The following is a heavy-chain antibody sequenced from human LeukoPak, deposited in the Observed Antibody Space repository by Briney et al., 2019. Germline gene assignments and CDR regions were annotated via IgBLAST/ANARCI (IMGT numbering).Heavy chain of an antibody. D-gene: IGHD3-22*01. CDR3: ASLQTYYYDSSGSFDY. CDR1: GYSFTSYW. J-gene: IGHJ4*02. CDR2: IYPGDSDT. Sequence: GESLKISCKGSGYSFTSYWIGWVRQMPGKGLEWMGIIYPGDSDTRYSPSFQGQVTISADESISTAYLQWSSLKASDTAMYYCASLQTYYYDSSGSFDYWGQGTLVTVSS. V-gene: IGHV5-51*01.